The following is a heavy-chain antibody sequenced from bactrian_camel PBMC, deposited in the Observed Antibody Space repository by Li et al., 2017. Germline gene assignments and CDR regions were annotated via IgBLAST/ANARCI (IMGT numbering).Heavy chain of an antibody. CDR2: VDSDGST. Sequence: HVQLVESGGGSVQSGGSRRLSCVAAAYKYRRYCTGWFRQAPGKEREGVAAVDSDGSTSYADSVKGRFTISKDNAKNTLYLQMNSLKSEDTAMYYCTNDIVPRDYWGQGTQVTVS. D-gene: IGHD2*01. CDR1: AYKYRRYC. J-gene: IGHJ4*01. V-gene: IGHV3S1*01. CDR3: TNDIVPRDY.